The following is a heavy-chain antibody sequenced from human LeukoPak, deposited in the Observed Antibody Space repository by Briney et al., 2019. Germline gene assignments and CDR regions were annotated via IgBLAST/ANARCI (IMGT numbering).Heavy chain of an antibody. D-gene: IGHD6-13*01. CDR3: ARRLSRIAAAGTTVDY. Sequence: ASVKVSCKASGYTFTGYYMHWVRQAPGQGLGWMGWINPNSGGTNYAQTFQGRVTMTRDTSISTAYMELSRLRSDDTAVYYCARRLSRIAAAGTTVDYWGQGTLVTVSS. CDR2: INPNSGGT. V-gene: IGHV1-2*02. J-gene: IGHJ4*02. CDR1: GYTFTGYY.